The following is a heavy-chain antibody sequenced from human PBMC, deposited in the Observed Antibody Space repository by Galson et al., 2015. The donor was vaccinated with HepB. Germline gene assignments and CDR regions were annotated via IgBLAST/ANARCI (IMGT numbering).Heavy chain of an antibody. CDR1: GFTFSSYG. J-gene: IGHJ6*02. D-gene: IGHD2-2*01. CDR2: IWYDGSNK. CDR3: ARQNIVVVPAAMGPYYYYYGMDV. V-gene: IGHV3-33*01. Sequence: SLRLSCAASGFTFSSYGMHWVRQAPGKGLEWVAVIWYDGSNKYYADSVKGRFTISRDNSKNTLYLQMNSLRAEDTAVYYCARQNIVVVPAAMGPYYYYYGMDVWGQGTTVTVSS.